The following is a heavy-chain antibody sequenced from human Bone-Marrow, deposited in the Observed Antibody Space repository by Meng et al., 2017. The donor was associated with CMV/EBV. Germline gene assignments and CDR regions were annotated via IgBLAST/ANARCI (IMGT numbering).Heavy chain of an antibody. V-gene: IGHV4-39*07. D-gene: IGHD1-26*01. CDR2: IYYSGST. J-gene: IGHJ4*02. Sequence: SEILSLTCTVSGGSISSSSYYWGWIRQPPGKGLEWIGSIYYSGSTYYNPSLKSRVTISVDTSKNQFSLKLSSVTAADTAVYYCAKYSGRYYAYYFDYWGPGALVTVSS. CDR3: AKYSGRYYAYYFDY. CDR1: GGSISSSSYY.